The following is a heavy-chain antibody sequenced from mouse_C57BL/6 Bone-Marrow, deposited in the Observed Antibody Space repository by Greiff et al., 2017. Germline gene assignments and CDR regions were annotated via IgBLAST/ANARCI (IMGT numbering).Heavy chain of an antibody. D-gene: IGHD1-1*01. CDR1: GYSFTDYN. J-gene: IGHJ1*03. CDR2: INPHYGTT. Sequence: EVQLQQSGPELVKPGASVKISCKASGYSFTDYNMNWVKQSNGKSLEWIGVINPHYGTTSYNQKFKGKATLTVDQSSRTAYMQLYSLTSEDSAVYYWARNYYGSSYVWYFDVWGTGTTVTVSS. CDR3: ARNYYGSSYVWYFDV. V-gene: IGHV1-39*01.